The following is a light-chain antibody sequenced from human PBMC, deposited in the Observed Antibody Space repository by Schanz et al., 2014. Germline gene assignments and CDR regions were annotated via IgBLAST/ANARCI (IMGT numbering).Light chain of an antibody. CDR1: SSNIGNNV. Sequence: QSVLTQPPSVSEAPRQRVTISCSGSSSNIGNNVVDWYQHLPGKAPKLLIYYDDVLPSGVSDRFSGSKSGNTASLTVSGLQAEDEADYYCSSYAGSTVVFGGGTKLTVL. CDR2: YDD. J-gene: IGLJ2*01. V-gene: IGLV1-36*01. CDR3: SSYAGSTVV.